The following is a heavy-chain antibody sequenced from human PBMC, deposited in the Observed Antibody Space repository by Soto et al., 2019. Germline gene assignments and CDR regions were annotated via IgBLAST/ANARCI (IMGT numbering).Heavy chain of an antibody. J-gene: IGHJ4*02. D-gene: IGHD2-15*01. CDR3: ARIVVGVPVDL. CDR1: DASVWSDSYF. CDR2: ISHTGDT. Sequence: SETLSLTCTVSDASVWSDSYFWTWIRQPPGKGLEWIAYISHTGDTNYNPSLKSRVTISIDTSRNQFSLTVTSVTAADTAVYFCARIVVGVPVDLWGQGSLVTVSS. V-gene: IGHV4-61*01.